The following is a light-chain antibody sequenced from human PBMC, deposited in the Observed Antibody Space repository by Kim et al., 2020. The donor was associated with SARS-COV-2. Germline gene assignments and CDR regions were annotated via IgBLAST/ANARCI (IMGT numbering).Light chain of an antibody. Sequence: SYELTQPPSVSEAPGKTATITCGGDDIGTKSVHWYQQKPGQAPVLVIYYDTDRPSGIPERFSASNSGSTATLTVSRVEAGDEADYYCQVWDSGSDHWVFGSWTQLTVL. CDR2: YDT. CDR3: QVWDSGSDHWV. CDR1: DIGTKS. J-gene: IGLJ3*02. V-gene: IGLV3-21*04.